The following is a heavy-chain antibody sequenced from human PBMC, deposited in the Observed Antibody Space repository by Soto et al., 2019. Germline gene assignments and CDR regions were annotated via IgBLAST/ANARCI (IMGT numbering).Heavy chain of an antibody. CDR3: ASGGARYNYYNHMDV. V-gene: IGHV4-39*02. CDR2: MYYSGTT. J-gene: IGHJ6*02. Sequence: LSLTCTVSGDSIINGEYYWVWIRQTTGKGLEWIGSMYYSGTTHNNPSLKSRVTISVDTSKNHFSLKLTSVTAADTAIYYCASGGARYNYYNHMDVWGQGTTVTVSS. CDR1: GDSIINGEYY. D-gene: IGHD3-16*01.